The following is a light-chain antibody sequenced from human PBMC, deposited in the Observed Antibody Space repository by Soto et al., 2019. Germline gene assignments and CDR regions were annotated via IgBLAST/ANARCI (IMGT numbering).Light chain of an antibody. V-gene: IGLV1-44*01. J-gene: IGLJ1*01. CDR2: SND. CDR1: SSNIRSYT. Sequence: QSVLTQPPSASGTPGQRVTISCSGSSSNIRSYTVNWYKQVPGTAPKLLIYSNDRRPSRVPDRFSGSKSGTSASLAISGLQSEDEADYYCAAWDDSLNGDVFGTGTQLTVL. CDR3: AAWDDSLNGDV.